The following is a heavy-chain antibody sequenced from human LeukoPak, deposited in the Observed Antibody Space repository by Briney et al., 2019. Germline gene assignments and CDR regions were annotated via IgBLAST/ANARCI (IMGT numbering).Heavy chain of an antibody. J-gene: IGHJ6*02. CDR3: ARARRYYYGSGSYPDV. CDR2: INPNSGGT. CDR1: GYTFTGYY. Sequence: ASVKVSCKASGYTFTGYYMHWVRQAPGQGLEWMGRINPNSGGTNYAQKFQGRVTMTRDTSISTAYMELSRLRSDDTAVYYCARARRYYYGSGSYPDVWGQGTRSPSP. D-gene: IGHD3-10*01. V-gene: IGHV1-2*06.